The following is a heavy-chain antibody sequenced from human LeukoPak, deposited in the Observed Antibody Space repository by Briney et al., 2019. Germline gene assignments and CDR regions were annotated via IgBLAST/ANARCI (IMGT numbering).Heavy chain of an antibody. CDR3: ARGGDVAARLYTMAFDI. CDR1: GFTFSSYE. Sequence: GGSLRLSCAASGFTFSSYEMNWVRQAPGKGLEWVSYISSSGSTIYYADSVKGRFTISRDNAKNSLYLQMNSLRAEDTAVYYCARGGDVAARLYTMAFDIWGQGTMVTVSS. CDR2: ISSSGSTI. D-gene: IGHD6-6*01. V-gene: IGHV3-48*03. J-gene: IGHJ3*02.